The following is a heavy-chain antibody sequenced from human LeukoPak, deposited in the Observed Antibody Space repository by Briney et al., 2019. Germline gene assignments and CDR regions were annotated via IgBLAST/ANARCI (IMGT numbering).Heavy chain of an antibody. Sequence: PGGSLRLSCAASGFTFSTYSMNWVRQAPGKGLEWVSSISGTSSYIYYADSVKGRFTISRDNAKNSLSLQMNSLRAEDTAVYYCARDQSLDAGYGAFDIWGQGTMVTVSS. CDR3: ARDQSLDAGYGAFDI. D-gene: IGHD6-13*01. CDR2: ISGTSSYI. CDR1: GFTFSTYS. J-gene: IGHJ3*02. V-gene: IGHV3-21*01.